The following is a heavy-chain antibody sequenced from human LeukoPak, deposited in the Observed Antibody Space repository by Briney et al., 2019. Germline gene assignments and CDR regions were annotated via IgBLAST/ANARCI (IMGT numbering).Heavy chain of an antibody. J-gene: IGHJ4*02. Sequence: PGGSLRLSCAASGFTVSSNYMSWVRQAPGKGLELVSVIYSGGSTYYADSVKGRFTISRDNSKNTLYLQMNSLRAEDTAVYYCARMRGYSYGPFDYWGQGTLVTVSS. V-gene: IGHV3-66*01. CDR2: IYSGGST. CDR3: ARMRGYSYGPFDY. CDR1: GFTVSSNY. D-gene: IGHD5-18*01.